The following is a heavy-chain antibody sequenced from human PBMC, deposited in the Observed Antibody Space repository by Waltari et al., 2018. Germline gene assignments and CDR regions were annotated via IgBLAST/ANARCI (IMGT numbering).Heavy chain of an antibody. D-gene: IGHD5-12*01. J-gene: IGHJ6*02. CDR1: GGPFRSYA. Sequence: QVQLVQSGAEVKKPGSSVKVSCKASGGPFRSYAISWVRPAPGQGLEGMGGIIPIFGTANYAQKFQGRVTITADESTSTAYMELSSLRSEDTAVYYCARGVATTYNYYYGMDVWGQGTTVTVSS. CDR3: ARGVATTYNYYYGMDV. V-gene: IGHV1-69*13. CDR2: IIPIFGTA.